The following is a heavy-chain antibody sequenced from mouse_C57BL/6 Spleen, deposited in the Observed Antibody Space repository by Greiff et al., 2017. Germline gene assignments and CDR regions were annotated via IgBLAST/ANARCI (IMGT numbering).Heavy chain of an antibody. CDR1: GYSITSGYY. D-gene: IGHD4-1*01. CDR2: ISYDGSN. CDR3: ARDDWDRYFDV. J-gene: IGHJ1*03. V-gene: IGHV3-6*01. Sequence: EVHLVESGPGLVKPSQSLSLTCSVTGYSITSGYYWNWIRQFPGNKLEWMGYISYDGSNNYNPSLKNRISITRDTSKNQFFLKLNSVTTEDTATYYCARDDWDRYFDVWGTGTTVTVSS.